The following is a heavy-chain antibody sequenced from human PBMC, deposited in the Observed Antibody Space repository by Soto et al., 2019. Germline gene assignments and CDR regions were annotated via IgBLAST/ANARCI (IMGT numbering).Heavy chain of an antibody. D-gene: IGHD2-2*01. J-gene: IGHJ4*02. V-gene: IGHV4-59*01. CDR2: IYYSGST. CDR3: ARAGEVVPAAMPGVHSSAYYFDY. Sequence: SETLSLTCTVSGGSISSYYWSWIRQPPGKGLEWIGYIYYSGSTNYNPSLKSRVTISVDTSKNQFSLKLSSVTAADTAVYYCARAGEVVPAAMPGVHSSAYYFDYWGQGTLVTVSS. CDR1: GGSISSYY.